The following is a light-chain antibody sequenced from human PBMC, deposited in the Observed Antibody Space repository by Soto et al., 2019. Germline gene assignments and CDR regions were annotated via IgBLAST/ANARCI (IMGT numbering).Light chain of an antibody. CDR1: QSISSN. Sequence: EIVMTQSPATLSVSPGERATLSCRASQSISSNLAWYQQQPGQAPRLLIHGASTRATGIPARFSGSGSGTDFSLTISSLQSEDFAVYSCQQYNNWPYTFGQGTKLEIK. J-gene: IGKJ2*01. V-gene: IGKV3-15*01. CDR3: QQYNNWPYT. CDR2: GAS.